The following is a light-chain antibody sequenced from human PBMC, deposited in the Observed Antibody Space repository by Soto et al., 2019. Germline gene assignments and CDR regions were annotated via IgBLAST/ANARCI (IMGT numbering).Light chain of an antibody. CDR1: QTLGRNY. CDR2: RIS. CDR3: QQYDNFPQT. J-gene: IGKJ1*01. V-gene: IGKV3-20*01. Sequence: ETVLTQSPGTLSMSPGETATLSCRASQTLGRNYLAWYQQKPGQAPRLLIHRISIRAAGISDRFSGSASVTYFTLTIRRLEPEDFAIYYCQQYDNFPQTFGQGTRVDIK.